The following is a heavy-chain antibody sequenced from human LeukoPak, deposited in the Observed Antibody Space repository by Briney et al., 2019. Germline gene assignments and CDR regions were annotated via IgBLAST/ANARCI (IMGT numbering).Heavy chain of an antibody. D-gene: IGHD6-13*01. Sequence: GGSLRLSCAASGFTLSSYAMSWVRQAPGKGLEWVSGISGSGGSTYYADSVKGRFTIPRDNSKNTLYLQMNSLRAEDTAVYYCAKGSTSWYAGPSDYWGQGTLVTVSS. CDR1: GFTLSSYA. J-gene: IGHJ4*02. V-gene: IGHV3-23*01. CDR3: AKGSTSWYAGPSDY. CDR2: ISGSGGST.